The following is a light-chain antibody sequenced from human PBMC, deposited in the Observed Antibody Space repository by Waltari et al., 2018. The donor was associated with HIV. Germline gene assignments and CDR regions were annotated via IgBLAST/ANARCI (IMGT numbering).Light chain of an antibody. Sequence: DIVMTQSPDSLAVSLGERATINCKSRQSVLYSSNNKNYLAWYQQKPGQPPKLLIYWAPTRESGVPDRFRGSGSWTDFTLTISSLQAEDVAVYYCQQYYTNPRTFGQGTKVEIK. J-gene: IGKJ1*01. V-gene: IGKV4-1*01. CDR3: QQYYTNPRT. CDR1: QSVLYSSNNKNY. CDR2: WAP.